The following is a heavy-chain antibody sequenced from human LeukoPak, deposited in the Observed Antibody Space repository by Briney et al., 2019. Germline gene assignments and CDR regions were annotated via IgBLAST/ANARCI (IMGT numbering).Heavy chain of an antibody. CDR1: GYTFTSYA. V-gene: IGHV1-3*01. Sequence: ASVKVSCKASGYTFTSYAMHWVRQAPGQRLEWMGWINAGSGNTIYSQKFQGRVTITRDTSASTAYMELSSLRSEDTAVYYCARELYDILTAVYYYYGMDVWGQGTTVTVSS. CDR2: INAGSGNT. CDR3: ARELYDILTAVYYYYGMDV. D-gene: IGHD3-9*01. J-gene: IGHJ6*02.